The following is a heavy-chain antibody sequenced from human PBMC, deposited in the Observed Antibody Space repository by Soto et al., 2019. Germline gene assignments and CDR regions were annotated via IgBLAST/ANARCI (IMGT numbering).Heavy chain of an antibody. J-gene: IGHJ4*02. CDR1: GFTFSSFN. D-gene: IGHD3-16*02. V-gene: IGHV3-48*02. CDR2: ISASSTTV. CDR3: ARIYRRDGNKYADY. Sequence: ESGGGLVQPGESLRLSCAASGFTFSSFNMHWVRQAPGKGLEWVSYISASSTTVYYADSVKGRFTISRDNAKNSLCLQMNSLRDEDTAVYYCARIYRRDGNKYADYWGQGTLVTVSS.